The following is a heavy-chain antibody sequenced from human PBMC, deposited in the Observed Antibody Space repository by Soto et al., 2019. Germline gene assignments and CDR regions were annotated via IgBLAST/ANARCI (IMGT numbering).Heavy chain of an antibody. Sequence: AETLSLTCAVSGYSISSGYYWGWVRQPPGQGLEWIGSIYLSGSTYYNPSLKSRVTISVDTSNNQFSLKLSSVTAADTAVYYCARDSDYDILAGAFDYWGQGTLVTVSS. D-gene: IGHD3-9*01. J-gene: IGHJ4*02. V-gene: IGHV4-38-2*01. CDR2: IYLSGST. CDR3: ARDSDYDILAGAFDY. CDR1: GYSISSGYY.